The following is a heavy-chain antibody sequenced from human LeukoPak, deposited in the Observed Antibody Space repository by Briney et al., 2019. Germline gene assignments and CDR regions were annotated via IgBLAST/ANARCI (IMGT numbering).Heavy chain of an antibody. Sequence: ASVKVSCKASGYTFTSYGISWVRQAPGQGLEWMGWISAYNGNTNYAQKFQGRVTITADESTSTAYMELSSLRSEDTAVYYCARGAKGQVVITEPNAFDIWGQGTMVTVSS. J-gene: IGHJ3*02. CDR2: ISAYNGNT. CDR1: GYTFTSYG. V-gene: IGHV1-18*01. CDR3: ARGAKGQVVITEPNAFDI. D-gene: IGHD3-22*01.